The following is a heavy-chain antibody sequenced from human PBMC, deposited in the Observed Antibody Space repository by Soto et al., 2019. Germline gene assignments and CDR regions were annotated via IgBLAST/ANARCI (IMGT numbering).Heavy chain of an antibody. V-gene: IGHV4-39*01. D-gene: IGHD3-16*01. CDR1: RGSIQSSTYY. CDR2: VYYNGSP. Sequence: PSETLSLTCTVSRGSIQSSTYYWGWIRQHPGKGLEWIGTVYYNGSPYFNPSLKSRLTLSADPSQNQFSLRLASVTAADTAVYYCARQSYLTYFDTWGQGTMVTVSS. J-gene: IGHJ3*02. CDR3: ARQSYLTYFDT.